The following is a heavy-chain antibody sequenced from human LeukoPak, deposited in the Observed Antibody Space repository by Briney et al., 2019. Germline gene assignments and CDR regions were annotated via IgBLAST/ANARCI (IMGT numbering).Heavy chain of an antibody. J-gene: IGHJ5*02. CDR3: AREPRGHQTQYYYDTSGHNWFDP. Sequence: PSGTLSLTCTVSGGSISSSNYYWGWIRQPPGKGLEWIASVYYSGSTYYNPSLKSRVTISVDTSKNQFSLKLSSVTAADTAVYYCAREPRGHQTQYYYDTSGHNWFDPWGQGTLVTVSS. V-gene: IGHV4-39*07. CDR1: GGSISSSNYY. D-gene: IGHD3-22*01. CDR2: VYYSGST.